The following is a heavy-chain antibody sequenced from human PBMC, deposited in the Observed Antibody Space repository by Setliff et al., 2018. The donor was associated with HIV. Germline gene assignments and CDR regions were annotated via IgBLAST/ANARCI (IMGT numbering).Heavy chain of an antibody. J-gene: IGHJ2*01. CDR1: GYSISSGFY. CDR2: ITHNGST. V-gene: IGHV4-38-2*01. Sequence: PSETLSLTCAVSGYSISSGFYWTWIRQSPGKGLEWIGEITHNGSTNYNPSLKSRVTISVDTSKNQFSLKLSSVTAADTAVYYCARSPGFWYFDLWGPGTLVTVSS. CDR3: ARSPGFWYFDL.